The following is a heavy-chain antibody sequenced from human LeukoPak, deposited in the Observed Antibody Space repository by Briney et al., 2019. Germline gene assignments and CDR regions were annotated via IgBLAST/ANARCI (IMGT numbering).Heavy chain of an antibody. V-gene: IGHV4-34*01. D-gene: IGHD3-22*01. CDR3: ARGLYYDSSGYYYGLDYFDY. Sequence: SETLSLTCAVYCGSFSGYYWSWIRQPPGKGLEWIGEINHSGSTNYNPSLKSRVTISVDTSKNQFSLKLSSVTAADTAVYYCARGLYYDSSGYYYGLDYFDYWGQGTLVTVSS. CDR1: CGSFSGYY. J-gene: IGHJ4*02. CDR2: INHSGST.